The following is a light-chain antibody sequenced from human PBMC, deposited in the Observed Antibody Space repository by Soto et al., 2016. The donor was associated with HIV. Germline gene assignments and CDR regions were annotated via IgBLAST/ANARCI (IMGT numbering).Light chain of an antibody. V-gene: IGLV3-21*02. CDR2: DDR. CDR3: QVWDSRSDGL. J-gene: IGLJ2*01. Sequence: YVLTQPPSVSVAPGQTATITCGGRNIGGKTVHWYQQKPGQAPVLAVYDDRARPSGIPERFSGSNSGNTATLTISRVEVGDEADYYCQVWDSRSDGLFGGGTKLTVL. CDR1: NIGGKT.